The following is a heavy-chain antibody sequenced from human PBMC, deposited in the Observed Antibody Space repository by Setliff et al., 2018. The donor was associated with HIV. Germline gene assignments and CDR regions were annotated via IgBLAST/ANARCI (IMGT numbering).Heavy chain of an antibody. CDR3: ARHSPNVGVRGDAFDI. CDR2: IHYSGAT. J-gene: IGHJ3*02. CDR1: GGSISSHY. V-gene: IGHV4-59*08. Sequence: LSLTCTVSGGSISSHYWIWIRQPPGKGLEWIGYIHYSGATNYNPSLKSRVTISLDTPRTQFSLRLSSVTAADTAVCYCARHSPNVGVRGDAFDIWGQGTVVTVSS. D-gene: IGHD2-8*01.